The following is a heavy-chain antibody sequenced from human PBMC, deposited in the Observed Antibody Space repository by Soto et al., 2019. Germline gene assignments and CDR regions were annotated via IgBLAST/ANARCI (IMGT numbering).Heavy chain of an antibody. CDR3: ARDGEYCTTACCYVINSPHYGLDI. Sequence: GGSLRLSCAASGFTFSSYWMSWVRQAPGKGLEWVANIKQDGSEKYYVDSVKARFTISRDNAKNSLYLQVNTRRAEDTAVYYCARDGEYCTTACCYVINSPHYGLDIWGQGTTVTVSS. CDR1: GFTFSSYW. V-gene: IGHV3-7*03. D-gene: IGHD2-8*01. J-gene: IGHJ6*02. CDR2: IKQDGSEK.